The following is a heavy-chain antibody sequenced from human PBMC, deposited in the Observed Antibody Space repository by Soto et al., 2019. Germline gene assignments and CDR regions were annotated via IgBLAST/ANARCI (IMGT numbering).Heavy chain of an antibody. CDR2: IIPLSGTT. Sequence: GASVKVSCKASGGTFSYGISWVRRAPGQGLEWMGGIIPLSGTTNYAQQFQGRVTITADISTNTAYMELSSLRSGDTGVYYCARQGFSGSYYAYWGQGTLATVSS. CDR3: ARQGFSGSYYAY. J-gene: IGHJ4*02. V-gene: IGHV1-69*06. D-gene: IGHD1-26*01. CDR1: GGTFSYG.